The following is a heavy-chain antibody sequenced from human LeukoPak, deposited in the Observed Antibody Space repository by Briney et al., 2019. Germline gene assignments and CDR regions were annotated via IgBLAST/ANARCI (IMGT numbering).Heavy chain of an antibody. CDR2: ISAYNGNT. Sequence: GESLKISCKGSGYSFTSYGISWVRQAPGQGLEWMGWISAYNGNTNYAQKLQGRVTMTTDTSTSTAYMELRSLRSDDTAVYYCARDPWAYYYGSGRTNWFDPWGQGTLVTVSS. CDR3: ARDPWAYYYGSGRTNWFDP. V-gene: IGHV1-18*01. CDR1: GYSFTSYG. D-gene: IGHD3-10*01. J-gene: IGHJ5*02.